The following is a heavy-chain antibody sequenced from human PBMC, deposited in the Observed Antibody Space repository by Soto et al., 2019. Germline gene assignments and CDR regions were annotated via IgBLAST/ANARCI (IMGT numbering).Heavy chain of an antibody. V-gene: IGHV1-46*01. Sequence: XVKVSCKASGYTFTSYYMHWVRQAPGQGLEWMGIINXSGGSXSYEKKFQGRXXMTGDKSXXKVYMELRSLSSDETALYYCARDCSGAHCSFNYWGQGTLVTVSS. CDR3: ARDCSGAHCSFNY. CDR2: INXSGGSX. D-gene: IGHD2-15*01. J-gene: IGHJ4*02. CDR1: GYTFTSYY.